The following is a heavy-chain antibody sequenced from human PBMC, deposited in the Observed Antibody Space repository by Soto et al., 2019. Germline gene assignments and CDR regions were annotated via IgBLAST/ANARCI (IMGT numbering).Heavy chain of an antibody. D-gene: IGHD6-13*01. CDR1: GGSISSGGYY. V-gene: IGHV4-31*03. J-gene: IGHJ4*02. CDR2: IYYSGST. CDR3: ARWVSSSWAHFDY. Sequence: QVQLQESGPGLVKPSQTLSLTCTVSGGSISSGGYYWSWIRQHPGKGLEWIGYIYYSGSTYYNPSLKSRVTISVDTSKNQFSLKLSSVTAADPAVYYCARWVSSSWAHFDYWGQGTLVTVSS.